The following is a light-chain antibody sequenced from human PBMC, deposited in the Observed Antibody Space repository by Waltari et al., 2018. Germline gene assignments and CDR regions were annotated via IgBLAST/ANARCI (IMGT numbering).Light chain of an antibody. CDR1: SSYVGTYNY. J-gene: IGLJ2*01. CDR2: DVS. Sequence: QSALTHPASVSGSPGQSITISCTGTSSYVGTYNYVSWYQQHPGKAPKLMIFDVSIRPAGVSKRFSGSKSGNMASLTISGLQAEDEADYYCSSYISSSTLELFGGGTSLTVL. CDR3: SSYISSSTLEL. V-gene: IGLV2-14*03.